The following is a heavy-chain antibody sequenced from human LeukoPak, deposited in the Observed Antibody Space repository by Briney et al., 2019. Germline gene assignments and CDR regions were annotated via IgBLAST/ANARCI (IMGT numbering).Heavy chain of an antibody. Sequence: ASVKVSCKASGGTFSSYTISWVRQAPGQGLEWMGRIIPILGIANYAQKFQGRVTITADKSTSTAYMELSSLRSEDTAVCYCARDRSGSPGSAFDIWGQGTMVTVSS. CDR3: ARDRSGSPGSAFDI. V-gene: IGHV1-69*04. J-gene: IGHJ3*02. CDR2: IIPILGIA. D-gene: IGHD1-26*01. CDR1: GGTFSSYT.